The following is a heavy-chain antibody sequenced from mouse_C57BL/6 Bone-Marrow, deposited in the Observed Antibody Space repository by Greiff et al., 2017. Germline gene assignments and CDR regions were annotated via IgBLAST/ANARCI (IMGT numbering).Heavy chain of an antibody. V-gene: IGHV14-4*01. J-gene: IGHJ3*01. Sequence: EVMLVESGAELVRPGASVKLSCTASGFNIKDYYMHWVKQRPEQGLEWIGWIDPENGDTEYASKFQGKATITADTSSNTAYLQLSSLTSEDTAVYYCTPLAWFAYWGQGTLVTVSA. CDR3: TPLAWFAY. CDR2: IDPENGDT. CDR1: GFNIKDYY.